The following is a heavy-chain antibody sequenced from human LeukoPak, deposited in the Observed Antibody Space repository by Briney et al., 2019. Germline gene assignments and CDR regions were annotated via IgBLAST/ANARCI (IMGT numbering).Heavy chain of an antibody. CDR2: IKQDGSEK. V-gene: IGHV3-7*01. CDR1: GFTFSSYW. D-gene: IGHD3-9*01. CDR3: ARDGEAYYDILTGYFYFDY. J-gene: IGHJ4*02. Sequence: PGGSLRLSCAASGFTFSSYWMSWVRQAPGKGLEWVANIKQDGSEKYYVDSVKGRFTISRDNAKNSLYLQMNSLRAEDTAVYYCARDGEAYYDILTGYFYFDYWGQGTLVTVSS.